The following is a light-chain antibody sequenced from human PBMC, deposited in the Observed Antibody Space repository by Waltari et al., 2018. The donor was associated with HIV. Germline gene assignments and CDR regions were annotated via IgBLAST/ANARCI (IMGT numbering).Light chain of an antibody. V-gene: IGLV2-14*01. CDR1: ISHVGGSTH. Sequence: SALTQPAPVTGYSVCPMTIPCIATISHVGGSTHVAWYQQQPGKAPTLMIYEVSSPPSCLSTRFSVSESGNADSLTISGLQAEDEADYDCSSYASSSTPHVFGTGTKVTVL. CDR3: SSYASSSTPHV. CDR2: EVS. J-gene: IGLJ1*01.